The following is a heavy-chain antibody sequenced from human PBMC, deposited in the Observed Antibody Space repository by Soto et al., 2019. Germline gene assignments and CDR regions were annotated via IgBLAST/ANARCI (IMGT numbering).Heavy chain of an antibody. J-gene: IGHJ6*02. V-gene: IGHV3-23*01. CDR2: ISGSGGST. D-gene: IGHD7-27*01. CDR3: AKDLLGPGRAYGMDV. CDR1: GFTFSSYA. Sequence: GGSLRLSCAVSGFTFSSYAMSWVRQAPGKGLEWVSAISGSGGSTYYADSVKGRFTISRDNSKNTLYLQMNSLRAVDTAVYYCAKDLLGPGRAYGMDVWGQGTTVTVSS.